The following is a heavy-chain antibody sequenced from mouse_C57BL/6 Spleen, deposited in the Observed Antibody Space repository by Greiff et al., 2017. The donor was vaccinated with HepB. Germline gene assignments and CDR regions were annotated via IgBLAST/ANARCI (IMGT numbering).Heavy chain of an antibody. J-gene: IGHJ4*01. CDR2: ISSGGDYI. D-gene: IGHD1-1*02. CDR3: TSSMGGDYAMDY. V-gene: IGHV5-9-1*02. CDR1: GFTFSSYA. Sequence: DVQLVESGEGLVKPGGSLKLSCAASGFTFSSYAMSWVRQTPEKRLEWVAYISSGGDYIYYADTVKGRFTISRDNARNTLYLQMSSLKSEDTAMYYCTSSMGGDYAMDYWGQGTSVTVSS.